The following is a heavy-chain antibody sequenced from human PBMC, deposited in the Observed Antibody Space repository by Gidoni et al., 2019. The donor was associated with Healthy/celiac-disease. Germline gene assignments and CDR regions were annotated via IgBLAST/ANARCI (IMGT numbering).Heavy chain of an antibody. CDR3: ARHSGWVRGVPGWFDP. D-gene: IGHD3-10*01. V-gene: IGHV4-39*01. CDR1: GGSISSSSYY. Sequence: QLQLQESGPGLVKPSETLSLTCTVSGGSISSSSYYWGWIRQPPGKGLEWIGSIYYSGSTYYNPSLKSRVTISVDTSKNQISLKLSSVTAADTAVYYCARHSGWVRGVPGWFDPWGQGTLVTVSS. CDR2: IYYSGST. J-gene: IGHJ5*02.